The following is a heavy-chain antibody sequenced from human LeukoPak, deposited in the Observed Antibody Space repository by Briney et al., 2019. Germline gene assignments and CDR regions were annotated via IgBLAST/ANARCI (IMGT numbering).Heavy chain of an antibody. D-gene: IGHD5-12*01. CDR3: ARGGYDPLRYFDY. CDR1: GGSFSGYY. CDR2: INHSGST. V-gene: IGHV4-34*01. J-gene: IGHJ4*02. Sequence: SETLSLTCAVYGGSFSGYYWSWIRQPPGQGLEWIGEINHSGSTNYNPSLKSRVTISVDTSKNQFSLKLSSVTAADTAVYYCARGGYDPLRYFDYWGQGTLVTVSS.